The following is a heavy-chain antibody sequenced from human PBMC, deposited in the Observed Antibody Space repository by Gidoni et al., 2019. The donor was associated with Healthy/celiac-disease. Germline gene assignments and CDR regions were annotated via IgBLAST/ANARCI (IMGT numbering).Heavy chain of an antibody. CDR1: GFTFSSYS. CDR3: ARVKLRGGLDV. J-gene: IGHJ6*02. Sequence: EVQLVESGGGLVKPGGSLRLSCAASGFTFSSYSMNWIRQAPGKGLDCVSSISSSSSYIYYADSVKGRFTISRDNAKNSLYLQMNSLRAEDTAVYYCARVKLRGGLDVWGQGTTVTVSS. V-gene: IGHV3-21*01. D-gene: IGHD3-10*01. CDR2: ISSSSSYI.